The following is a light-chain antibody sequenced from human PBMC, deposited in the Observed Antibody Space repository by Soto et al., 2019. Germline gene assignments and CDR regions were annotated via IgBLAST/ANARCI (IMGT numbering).Light chain of an antibody. Sequence: EIVLTQSQATLSLSPGERATLSCRASQSVSSYLAWYQQKPGQAPRLLIYDASNRATGIPARFSGSGSGTDFTLTISCLDPEDFAVYYCQQRSNWPPYTFGQGTKLEIK. CDR3: QQRSNWPPYT. CDR1: QSVSSY. V-gene: IGKV3-11*01. J-gene: IGKJ2*01. CDR2: DAS.